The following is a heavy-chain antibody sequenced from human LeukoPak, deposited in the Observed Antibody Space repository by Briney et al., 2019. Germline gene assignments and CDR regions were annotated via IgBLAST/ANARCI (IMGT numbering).Heavy chain of an antibody. D-gene: IGHD6-25*01. CDR3: ARDKIAAAFGY. J-gene: IGHJ4*02. Sequence: PSETLSLTCAVYGGSLSGFYWSWIRQAPGKGLEWIGEINHSGSTNYNPSLKSRVTMSVDTSKSQFSLNLTSVTAADTAVYYCARDKIAAAFGYWGQGTLVTVSS. CDR2: INHSGST. CDR1: GGSLSGFY. V-gene: IGHV4-34*01.